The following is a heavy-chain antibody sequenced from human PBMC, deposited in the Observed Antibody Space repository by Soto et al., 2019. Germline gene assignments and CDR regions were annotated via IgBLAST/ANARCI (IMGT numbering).Heavy chain of an antibody. J-gene: IGHJ4*02. CDR2: IIPIIGTA. CDR3: SRGWGYASNESYFAY. Sequence: QVQLVQSGAEVRKPGASVKVSCKASGGTFSSHAISWVRQAPGQGLEWMGGIIPIIGTANHAQKFQGRVTIIADESTSTVDIVLRSMRSEDTAMDYCSRGWGYASNESYFAYWGQGTLVIVSS. V-gene: IGHV1-69*01. D-gene: IGHD2-21*01. CDR1: GGTFSSHA.